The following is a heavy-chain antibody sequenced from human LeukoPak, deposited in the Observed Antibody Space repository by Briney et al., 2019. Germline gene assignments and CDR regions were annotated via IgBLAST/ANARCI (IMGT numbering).Heavy chain of an antibody. J-gene: IGHJ3*02. CDR3: ARGGDILTERAFDI. CDR1: GGSISSGGYS. Sequence: SETLSLTCAVSGGSISSGGYSWSWIRQPPGKGLEWIGYIYHSGSTYYNPSPKSRVTISVDRSKNQFSLKLSSVTAADTAVYYCARGGDILTERAFDIWGQGTMVTVSS. D-gene: IGHD3-9*01. V-gene: IGHV4-30-2*01. CDR2: IYHSGST.